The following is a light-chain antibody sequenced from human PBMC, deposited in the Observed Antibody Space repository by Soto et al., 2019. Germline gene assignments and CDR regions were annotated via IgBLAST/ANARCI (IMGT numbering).Light chain of an antibody. CDR3: QQYYSTRT. J-gene: IGKJ1*01. V-gene: IGKV1-NL1*01. CDR1: QDISSS. Sequence: DIQLTQSPSFLSASVGDRVTITCRASQDISSSLAWYQQKPGKAPKILMYAASSLESWVPDRFSGSGSGTDFTLTISSLQAEDVAVYYCQQYYSTRTFGQGTKVEIK. CDR2: AAS.